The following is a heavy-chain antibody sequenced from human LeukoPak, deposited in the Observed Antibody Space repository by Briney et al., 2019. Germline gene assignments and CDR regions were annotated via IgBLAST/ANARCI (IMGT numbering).Heavy chain of an antibody. D-gene: IGHD6-19*01. CDR2: IKQDGSET. CDR1: GFTFSTYW. Sequence: GGSLRLSCAASGFTFSTYWMTWVRQAPGKGLEWVANIKQDGSETHFVDSVKGRFTISRDNAKNSLYLQMNSLRAEDTAVYYCAKVREQWLLTGGYFDLWGRGTLATVSS. V-gene: IGHV3-7*03. CDR3: AKVREQWLLTGGYFDL. J-gene: IGHJ2*01.